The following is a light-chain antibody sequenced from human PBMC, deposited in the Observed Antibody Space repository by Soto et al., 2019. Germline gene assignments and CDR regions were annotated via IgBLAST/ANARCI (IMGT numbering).Light chain of an antibody. CDR3: TAWDGGLDVRV. CDR2: STN. V-gene: IGLV1-44*01. J-gene: IGLJ3*02. Sequence: QSVLTQPPSASGTPGQRVTISCSGSYSNIGTNTVNWYQQFPGTAPKLLIYSTNQRPSGIPDRFSGSKSGTSASLDISGLQSEDEAVYYCTAWDGGLDVRVFGGGTQLTVL. CDR1: YSNIGTNT.